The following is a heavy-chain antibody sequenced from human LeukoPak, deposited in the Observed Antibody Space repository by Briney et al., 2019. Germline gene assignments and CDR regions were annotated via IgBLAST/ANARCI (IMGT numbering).Heavy chain of an antibody. CDR3: ARTGFGELPFDY. CDR2: IFYSGNS. CDR1: GGSIAGYY. J-gene: IGHJ4*02. V-gene: IGHV4-59*01. Sequence: SETLSLTCTVSGGSIAGYYWSCIRQPPGKGLEWIGYIFYSGNSNYNPSLKSRVTISVDTSKNLFSLYLTSVTAADTAVYFCARTGFGELPFDYWGQGTLVTVSS. D-gene: IGHD3-10*01.